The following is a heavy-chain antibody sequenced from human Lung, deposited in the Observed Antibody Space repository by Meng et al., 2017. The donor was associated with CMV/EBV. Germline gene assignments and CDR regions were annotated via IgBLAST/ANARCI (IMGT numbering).Heavy chain of an antibody. D-gene: IGHD2-2*01. J-gene: IGHJ4*02. CDR3: ARTPVRFCNTHMCYAFDY. V-gene: IGHV4-4*07. Sequence: QGHLQEAGPRLVKPSALLSGTCIVSSDSITNYFWSWVRQPAGKGLEWIGRLYPDGSTDYNPSLSSRLTLSLDTSKIRFSLKLRSVTAADTAIYYCARTPVRFCNTHMCYAFDYWGQGALVTVSS. CDR1: SDSITNYF. CDR2: LYPDGST.